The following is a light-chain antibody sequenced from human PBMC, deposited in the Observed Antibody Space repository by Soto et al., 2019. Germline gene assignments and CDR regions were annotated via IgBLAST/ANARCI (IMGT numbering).Light chain of an antibody. J-gene: IGLJ3*02. V-gene: IGLV1-44*01. CDR2: GNN. CDR1: SSNIGRNS. Sequence: QSVLTQAPSVSGTPGQRVTITCSGSSSNIGRNSVNWYQHLPGTAPKLLTHGNNHRPSGVPDRFSGSKSGTSASLAISGLQPEDEADYYCQSYDHTLSRSLFGGGTKLTVL. CDR3: QSYDHTLSRSL.